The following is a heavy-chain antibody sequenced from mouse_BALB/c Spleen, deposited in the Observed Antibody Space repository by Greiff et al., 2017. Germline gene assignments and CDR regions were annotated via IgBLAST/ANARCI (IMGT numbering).Heavy chain of an antibody. CDR3: GRGEDCYGDLDY. CDR1: GFSFTSYG. J-gene: IGHJ2*01. Sequence: VKVVESGPGLVAPSQSLSITCTVSGFSFTSYGVHWVRQPPGKGLEWLGVIWAGGSTNYNSALMSRLSISKDNSKSHVFLKMNSLQTDDTAMYYCGRGEDCYGDLDYWGQGTTLPVSS. CDR2: IWAGGST. D-gene: IGHD1-2*01. V-gene: IGHV2-9*02.